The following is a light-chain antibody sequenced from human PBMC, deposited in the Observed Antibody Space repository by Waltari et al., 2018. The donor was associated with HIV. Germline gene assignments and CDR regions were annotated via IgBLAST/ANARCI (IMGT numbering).Light chain of an antibody. Sequence: QSVLTQPPSVSAAPGQKVSISCSGSSVNIGGNFVSWFQQFPGSAPKLLIYEDNQRPSRIPDRFSGSKSGTSATLGITGLQTGDEADYYCGGWDDNLDGWVFGGGTKLTVL. CDR1: SVNIGGNF. V-gene: IGLV1-51*02. CDR2: EDN. CDR3: GGWDDNLDGWV. J-gene: IGLJ3*02.